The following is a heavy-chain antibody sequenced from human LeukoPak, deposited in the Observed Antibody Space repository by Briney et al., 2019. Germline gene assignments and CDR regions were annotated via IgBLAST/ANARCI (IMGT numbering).Heavy chain of an antibody. CDR3: ARDHTTSIAVAGTSWIDY. CDR2: IYHSGST. D-gene: IGHD6-19*01. Sequence: SETLCLTCAVSGYSISSGYYWGWTRQPPGKGLEWIGSIYHSGSTYYNPSLKSRVTISVDTSRNQFSLKLSSVTAADTAVYYCARDHTTSIAVAGTSWIDYWGQGTLVTVSS. J-gene: IGHJ4*02. V-gene: IGHV4-38-2*02. CDR1: GYSISSGYY.